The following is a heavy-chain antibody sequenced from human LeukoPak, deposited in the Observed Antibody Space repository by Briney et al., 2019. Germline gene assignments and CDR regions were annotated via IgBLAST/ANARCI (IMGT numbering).Heavy chain of an antibody. Sequence: SETLSLTXTVSGGSISSYYWSWIRQPPGKGLEWIGYIYYSGSTNYNPSLKSRVTISVDTSKNQFSLKLSSVTAADTAVYYCARGRLLWFGEFDYWGQGTLVTVSS. V-gene: IGHV4-59*01. CDR3: ARGRLLWFGEFDY. CDR2: IYYSGST. J-gene: IGHJ4*02. D-gene: IGHD3-10*01. CDR1: GGSISSYY.